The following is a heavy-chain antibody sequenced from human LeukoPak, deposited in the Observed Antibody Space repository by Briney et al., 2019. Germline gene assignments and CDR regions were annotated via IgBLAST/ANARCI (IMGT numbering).Heavy chain of an antibody. D-gene: IGHD3-22*01. CDR1: GFTFSDYY. V-gene: IGHV3-11*03. CDR2: ISSSSSYT. CDR3: ASSSRPGRYDSSGYYGFDI. Sequence: PGGSLRLSCAASGFTFSDYYMSWIRQAPGKGLEWVSYISSSSSYTNYADSVKGRLTISRDNAKNSLYLQMNSLRAEDTAVYYCASSSRPGRYDSSGYYGFDIWGQGTMVTVSS. J-gene: IGHJ3*02.